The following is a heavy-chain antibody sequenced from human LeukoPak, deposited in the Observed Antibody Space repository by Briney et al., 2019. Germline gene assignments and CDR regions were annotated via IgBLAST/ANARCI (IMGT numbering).Heavy chain of an antibody. D-gene: IGHD3-9*01. CDR1: GFAFSYYW. Sequence: GGSLRLSCAASGFAFSYYWMHWVRQAPGKGLEWVSAIVGSGGSTYYADSVKGRFTISRDNPKNTLYLQMNSLRAEDTAVYYCAKWGDYDILTGYYDSDYWGQGTLVTVSS. V-gene: IGHV3-23*01. CDR2: IVGSGGST. CDR3: AKWGDYDILTGYYDSDY. J-gene: IGHJ4*02.